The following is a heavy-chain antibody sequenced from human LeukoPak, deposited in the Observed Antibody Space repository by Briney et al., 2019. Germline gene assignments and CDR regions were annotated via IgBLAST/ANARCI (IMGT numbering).Heavy chain of an antibody. Sequence: GGSLRLSCAGSGFTFTNAYMTWVRQAPGKGLEWVGRIKSKVDGGTTDYAAPVKGRFSISRDDSTNTVYLQMSSLRTEDTAVYYCTTDAGYSSRWYNYWGQGTLVTVAS. D-gene: IGHD6-13*01. CDR3: TTDAGYSSRWYNY. V-gene: IGHV3-15*01. CDR1: GFTFTNAY. CDR2: IKSKVDGGTT. J-gene: IGHJ4*02.